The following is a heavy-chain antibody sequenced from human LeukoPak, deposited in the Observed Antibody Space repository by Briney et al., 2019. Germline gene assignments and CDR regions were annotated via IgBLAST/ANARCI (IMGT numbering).Heavy chain of an antibody. J-gene: IGHJ4*02. Sequence: GGSLRLSCAASGFTFSSYAVSWVRQAPGKGLEWVSAISGSGGSTYYADSVKGRFTISRDNSKNTLYLQMNSLRAEDMAVYYCAKHNDILTGDFDYWGQGTLVTVSS. D-gene: IGHD3-9*01. CDR1: GFTFSSYA. CDR3: AKHNDILTGDFDY. V-gene: IGHV3-23*01. CDR2: ISGSGGST.